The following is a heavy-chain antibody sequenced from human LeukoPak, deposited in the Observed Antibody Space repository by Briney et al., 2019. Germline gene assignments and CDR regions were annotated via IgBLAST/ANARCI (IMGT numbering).Heavy chain of an antibody. CDR3: ARVSGTFDY. J-gene: IGHJ4*02. D-gene: IGHD1-26*01. CDR2: IYYSGSS. CDR1: GGSISSRSYY. Sequence: SETLSLTCTVSGGSISSRSYYWGWIHQPPGKGLEWIGSIYYSGSSYNNPSLKSRVTISVDTSKNQFSLKLSSVTAADTAVYYCARVSGTFDYWGQGTLVTVSS. V-gene: IGHV4-39*07.